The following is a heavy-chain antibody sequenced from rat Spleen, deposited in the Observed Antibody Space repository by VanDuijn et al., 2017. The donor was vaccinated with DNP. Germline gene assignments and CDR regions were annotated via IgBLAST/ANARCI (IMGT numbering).Heavy chain of an antibody. V-gene: IGHV5-29*01. CDR3: ATDGLQFNYGGSFDY. CDR1: GFTFSKNA. J-gene: IGHJ2*01. CDR2: IIFDGSTT. D-gene: IGHD1-11*01. Sequence: EVQLVESGGGSVQPGRSLKLSCAASGFTFSKNAMAWVRQAPKKGLEWVATIIFDGSTTYYRDSVKGRFTISRDNAKSTLYLQMDSLRSEDTATYYCATDGLQFNYGGSFDYWGQGVMVTVSS.